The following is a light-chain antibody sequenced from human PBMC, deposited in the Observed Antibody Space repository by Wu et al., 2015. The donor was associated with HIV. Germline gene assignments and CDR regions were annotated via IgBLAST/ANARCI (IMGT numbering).Light chain of an antibody. CDR1: HNVSSF. Sequence: DIQMTQSPSTLSASTGDRVTITCRANHNVSSFVAWYQQKSGKAPKLLIYKASSLQNGVPSRFGGSGSGTEFTFTINCLQSDDFATYYCQQYSSSPWTFGQGTKIEVK. CDR2: KAS. J-gene: IGKJ2*02. V-gene: IGKV1-5*03. CDR3: QQYSSSPWT.